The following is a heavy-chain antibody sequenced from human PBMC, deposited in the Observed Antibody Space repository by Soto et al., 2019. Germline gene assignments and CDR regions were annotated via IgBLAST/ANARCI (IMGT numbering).Heavy chain of an antibody. CDR3: AKDLGPSYYYDSSGYYSPVPYFDY. J-gene: IGHJ4*02. D-gene: IGHD3-22*01. V-gene: IGHV3-23*01. CDR2: ISGSGGST. Sequence: GGSMRLSCAASGFTFSSYAMSWVRQAPGKGLEWVSAISGSGGSTYYADSVKGRFTISRDNSKNTLYLQMNSLRAEDTAVYYRAKDLGPSYYYDSSGYYSPVPYFDYWGQGTLVTVSS. CDR1: GFTFSSYA.